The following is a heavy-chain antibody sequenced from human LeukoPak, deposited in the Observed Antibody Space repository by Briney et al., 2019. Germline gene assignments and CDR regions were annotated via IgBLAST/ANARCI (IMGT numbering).Heavy chain of an antibody. J-gene: IGHJ4*02. CDR2: FDPEDGET. D-gene: IGHD3-10*01. Sequence: ASVKVSCKVSGYTLTELSMHWVRQAPGKGLEWMGGFDPEDGETIYAQKFQGRVTMTEDTSTDTAYMELSSLRSEDTAVYYCATVAGRWDTMVQRPFDYWGQGTLVTVSS. CDR1: GYTLTELS. V-gene: IGHV1-24*01. CDR3: ATVAGRWDTMVQRPFDY.